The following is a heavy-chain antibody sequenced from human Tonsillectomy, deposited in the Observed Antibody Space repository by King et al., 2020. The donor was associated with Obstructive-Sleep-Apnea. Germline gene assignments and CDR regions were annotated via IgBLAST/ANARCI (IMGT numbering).Heavy chain of an antibody. J-gene: IGHJ4*02. D-gene: IGHD3-22*01. CDR2: ISSSSSYT. CDR1: GVKFRSYS. Sequence: VQLVESGGGLVKPGGSLILSCAASGVKFRSYSMNWVRQAPGKELEWVSSISSSSSYTYYVVSVKVRFTISRDNAKNSLYLQMNSLRAEDTAVYYCARDYYEIAIDYWGQGTLVTVSS. CDR3: ARDYYEIAIDY. V-gene: IGHV3-21*01.